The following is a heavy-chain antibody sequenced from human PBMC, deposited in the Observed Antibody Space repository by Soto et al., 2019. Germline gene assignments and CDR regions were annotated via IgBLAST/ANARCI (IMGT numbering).Heavy chain of an antibody. V-gene: IGHV1-2*02. D-gene: IGHD2-15*01. CDR2: INPKNGDT. J-gene: IGHJ6*02. CDR3: SKGRWTVGHCSGGSCYDGMDV. CDR1: GYTFIGFS. Sequence: ASVKVSCKSSGYTFIGFSLHWVRQAPGQGLEWMGWINPKNGDTYYAQKFQGRVTMTRDTSINTVYMELNSLKSDDTAAYYCSKGRWTVGHCSGGSCYDGMDVWGQGTTVTVSS.